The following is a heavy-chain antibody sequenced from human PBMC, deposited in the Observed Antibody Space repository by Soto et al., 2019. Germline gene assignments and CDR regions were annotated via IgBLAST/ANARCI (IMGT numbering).Heavy chain of an antibody. CDR3: ARDPPATRHGMDV. CDR1: GFTVSSHY. CDR2: IYSGGST. V-gene: IGHV3-53*02. Sequence: EVQLVETGGGLIQPGGSLRLSCAASGFTVSSHYMSWVRQAPGKGLEWVSVIYSGGSTYYADSVRGRFTISRDNSKNTLYLQMKSLRAEDTAVYYCARDPPATRHGMDVWGQGPTVTVSS. J-gene: IGHJ6*02.